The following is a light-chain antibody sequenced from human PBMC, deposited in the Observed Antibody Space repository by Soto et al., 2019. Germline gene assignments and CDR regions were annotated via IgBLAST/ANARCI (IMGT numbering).Light chain of an antibody. Sequence: EVVMTQSPVTLSVSLGQRAPLSCRASQTVSSHIAWYQQKPGQAPRLLISGVFVRATGIPGRFSGSGSGTEFTLTISSLQSEDFATYYCQQGDIWPWTFGQGTRWIS. V-gene: IGKV3D-15*01. CDR1: QTVSSH. CDR3: QQGDIWPWT. CDR2: GVF. J-gene: IGKJ1*01.